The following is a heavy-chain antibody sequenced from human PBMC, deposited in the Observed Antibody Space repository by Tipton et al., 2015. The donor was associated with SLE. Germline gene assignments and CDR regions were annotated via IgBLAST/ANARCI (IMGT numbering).Heavy chain of an antibody. CDR2: IYYSGST. V-gene: IGHV4-59*01. CDR1: GGSNSSYY. D-gene: IGHD6-19*01. CDR3: ARVRGQWLAYDAFDI. J-gene: IGHJ3*02. Sequence: TLSLTCTVSGGSNSSYYWSWIRQPPGKGLEWIGYIYYSGSTNYNPSLKSRVTISVDTSKNQFSLKLSSVTAADTAVYYCARVRGQWLAYDAFDIWGQGTMVTVSS.